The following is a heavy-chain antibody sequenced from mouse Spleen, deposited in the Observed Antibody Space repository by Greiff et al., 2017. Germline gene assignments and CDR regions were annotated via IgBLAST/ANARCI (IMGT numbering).Heavy chain of an antibody. CDR2: ISSGSSTI. J-gene: IGHJ1*01. D-gene: IGHD2-3*01. CDR3: ARLYDGQYFDV. V-gene: IGHV5-17*01. CDR1: GFTFSDYG. Sequence: VQLKESGGGLVKPGGSLKLSCAASGFTFSDYGMHWVRQAPEKGLEWVAYISSGSSTIYYADTVKGRFTISRDNAKNTLFLQMTSLRSEDTAMYYCARLYDGQYFDVWGAGTTVTVSS.